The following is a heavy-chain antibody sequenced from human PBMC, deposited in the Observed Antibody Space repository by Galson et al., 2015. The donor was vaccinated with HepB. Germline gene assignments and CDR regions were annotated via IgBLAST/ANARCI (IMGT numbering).Heavy chain of an antibody. J-gene: IGHJ6*02. D-gene: IGHD3-3*01. Sequence: SGAEVKKPGESLRISCKGSGYSFTSYWMSWVRQMPGKGLEWMGIIDPSDSYIKYSPSFQGQVIISVDKSISTAYLQRSSLKASDSAMYYCARQVSDYYGMDVWGQGTAVTVSS. CDR2: IDPSDSYI. V-gene: IGHV5-10-1*04. CDR1: GYSFTSYW. CDR3: ARQVSDYYGMDV.